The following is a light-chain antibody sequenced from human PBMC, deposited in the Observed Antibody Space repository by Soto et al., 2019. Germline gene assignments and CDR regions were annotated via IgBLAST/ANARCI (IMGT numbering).Light chain of an antibody. CDR2: RAS. J-gene: IGKJ2*01. Sequence: DIQMTQSPSTLSASVGDRVTITCRASQSISDWLAGYQQKPGKAPKVLIYRASSLESGVPSGFSGGGSGTEFTLTISSLQPDDFATYYCLQYTSYSTFGQGTKLDIK. CDR3: LQYTSYST. V-gene: IGKV1-5*03. CDR1: QSISDW.